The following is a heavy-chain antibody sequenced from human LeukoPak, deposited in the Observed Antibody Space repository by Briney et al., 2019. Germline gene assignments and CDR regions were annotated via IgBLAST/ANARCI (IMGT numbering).Heavy chain of an antibody. CDR3: ARGAPRYCSGGSCARSFDP. CDR2: IYYSGST. Sequence: SETLSLTCTVAGGSISSYYWSWIRQPPGKGLEWIGYIYYSGSTNYNPSLKSRVTISVDTSKNQFSLKLSSVTAADTAVYYCARGAPRYCSGGSCARSFDPWGQGTLVTVSS. V-gene: IGHV4-59*01. D-gene: IGHD2-15*01. J-gene: IGHJ5*02. CDR1: GGSISSYY.